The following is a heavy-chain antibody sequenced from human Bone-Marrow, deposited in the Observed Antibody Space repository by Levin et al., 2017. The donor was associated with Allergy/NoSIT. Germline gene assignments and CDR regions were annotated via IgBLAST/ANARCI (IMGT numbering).Heavy chain of an antibody. CDR3: ARGVGAAYFRSGSYRPLDY. CDR1: GGSISSGGYY. Sequence: SETLSLTCTVSGGSISSGGYYWSWIRQHPGKGLESIGYTLYSGSTYYNPSLTSRVNISVDTSKNQFSLKLSSVTAADTAVYYCARGVGAAYFRSGSYRPLDYWGQGTLVTVSS. V-gene: IGHV4-31*03. D-gene: IGHD3-10*01. J-gene: IGHJ4*02. CDR2: TLYSGST.